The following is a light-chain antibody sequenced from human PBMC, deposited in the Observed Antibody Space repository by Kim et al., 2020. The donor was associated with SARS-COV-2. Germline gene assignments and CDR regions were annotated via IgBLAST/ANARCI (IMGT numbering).Light chain of an antibody. CDR3: QQYNSWLIT. Sequence: VCPGEGATLSCRASQSIINNLAWYQQKPGQAPRLLISGASTRATGIPARFSGSGSGTEFTLTINSLQSEDFALYYCQQYNSWLITFGQGTRLEI. CDR1: QSIINN. J-gene: IGKJ5*01. CDR2: GAS. V-gene: IGKV3-15*01.